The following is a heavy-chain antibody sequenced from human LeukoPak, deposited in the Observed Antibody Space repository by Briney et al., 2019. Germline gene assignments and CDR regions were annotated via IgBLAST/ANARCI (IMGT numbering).Heavy chain of an antibody. V-gene: IGHV3-43*02. CDR2: ISGDGGST. CDR1: GFTFDDYA. D-gene: IGHD3-3*01. J-gene: IGHJ4*02. Sequence: TGGSLRLSCAASGFTFDDYAMHWVRQAPGKGLEWVSLISGDGGSTYYADSVKGRFTISRDNSKNSLYLQMNSLRTEATALYSCAKLTRWGQGTLVTVSS. CDR3: AKLTR.